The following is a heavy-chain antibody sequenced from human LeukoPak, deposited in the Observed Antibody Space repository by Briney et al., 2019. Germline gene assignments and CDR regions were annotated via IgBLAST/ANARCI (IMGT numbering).Heavy chain of an antibody. CDR2: INNDGSIT. J-gene: IGHJ4*02. Sequence: GGSLRLSCAASEFTISRYWMHWVRQAPGKGLVWVSNINNDGSITTYADSVKGRFTISRDNVKNTLFLQMNSLRAEDTAVYYCARVYSSASRISDYWGQGTLVTVSS. CDR3: ARVYSSASRISDY. CDR1: EFTISRYW. V-gene: IGHV3-74*01. D-gene: IGHD6-6*01.